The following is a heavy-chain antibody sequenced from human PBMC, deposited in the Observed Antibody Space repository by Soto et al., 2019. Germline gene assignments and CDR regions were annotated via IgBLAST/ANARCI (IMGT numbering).Heavy chain of an antibody. D-gene: IGHD3-22*01. CDR2: IYSSWST. CDR1: VGSISSSIYY. J-gene: IGHJ5*02. CDR3: GRHYYYDSSGYYYVPWFDP. V-gene: IGHV4-39*01. Sequence: SETLPLTCTVSVGSISSSIYYLGWIRQPAGNGLEWIGSIYSSWSTYYNPSLKSRVTIAVDTSNNQFSLKLSSVTAADTAVYYCGRHYYYDSSGYYYVPWFDPRGQGTLVTVS.